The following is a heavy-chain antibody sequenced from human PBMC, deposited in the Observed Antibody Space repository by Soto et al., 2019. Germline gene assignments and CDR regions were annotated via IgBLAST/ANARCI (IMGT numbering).Heavy chain of an antibody. V-gene: IGHV1-18*04. J-gene: IGHJ3*02. CDR3: ARENYYDSSGYEGAFDI. CDR2: ISAYNGNT. D-gene: IGHD3-22*01. Sequence: ASVKVSCKASGYTFTSYGISWVLQAPGQGLEWMGWISAYNGNTNYAQKLQGRVTITTDTSTSTAYMELRSLRSDDTAVYYCARENYYDSSGYEGAFDIWGQGTMVTVSS. CDR1: GYTFTSYG.